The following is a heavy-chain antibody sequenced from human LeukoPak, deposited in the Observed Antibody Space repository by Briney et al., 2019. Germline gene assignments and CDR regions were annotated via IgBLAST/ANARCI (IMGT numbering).Heavy chain of an antibody. CDR3: ARGSRTYYDFGSGYYQNWFDP. J-gene: IGHJ5*02. CDR2: INHSGST. V-gene: IGHV4-34*01. CDR1: GGSFSGYY. D-gene: IGHD3-3*01. Sequence: SETLSLTCAVYGGSFSGYYWSWIRQPPGKGLEWIGEINHSGSTNYNPSLKSRVTISVDTSKNQFSLKLNSVTAADTAVYYCARGSRTYYDFGSGYYQNWFDPWGQGTLVTVSS.